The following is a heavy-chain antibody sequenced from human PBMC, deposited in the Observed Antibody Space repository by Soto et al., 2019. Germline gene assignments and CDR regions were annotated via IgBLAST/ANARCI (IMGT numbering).Heavy chain of an antibody. CDR3: AREDDTSGYENYWYHYYGMDV. J-gene: IGHJ6*02. Sequence: PSETLSLTCTVSGGSISSYYWSWIRRPPGKGLEWIGYIYNSGSTHSNPSLQSRVTISVDTSKNQFSLKLSSVTAADTGIYYCAREDDTSGYENYWYHYYGMDVWGQGTTVTVSS. D-gene: IGHD5-12*01. V-gene: IGHV4-59*01. CDR1: GGSISSYY. CDR2: IYNSGST.